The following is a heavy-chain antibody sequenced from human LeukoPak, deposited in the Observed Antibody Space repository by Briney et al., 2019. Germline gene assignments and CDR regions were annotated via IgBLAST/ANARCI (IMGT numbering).Heavy chain of an antibody. V-gene: IGHV3-66*01. CDR3: ARDPEAYDYGDFWLDP. CDR2: IYSGGST. CDR1: GFTVSSNY. D-gene: IGHD4-17*01. Sequence: TGGSLRLSCAASGFTVSSNYMSWVRQAPGKGLEWVSVIYSGGSTYYADFVKGRFTISRDNSKNTLYLQMNSLRAEDTAVYYCARDPEAYDYGDFWLDPWGQGTLVTVSS. J-gene: IGHJ5*02.